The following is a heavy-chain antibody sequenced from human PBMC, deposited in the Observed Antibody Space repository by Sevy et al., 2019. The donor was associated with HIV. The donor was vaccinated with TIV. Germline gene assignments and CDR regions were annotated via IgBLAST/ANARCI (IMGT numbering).Heavy chain of an antibody. Sequence: GGSLRLSCGASAFTFSKAWMSWVRQAPGKGLEWVGRIKSKTDGGTTDYAAPVKGRFTISRDDSNNTLYLQMNSLKTADTAVYYCTTEADYGDYAFDYWGQGTLVTVSS. V-gene: IGHV3-15*01. CDR2: IKSKTDGGTT. J-gene: IGHJ4*02. D-gene: IGHD4-17*01. CDR3: TTEADYGDYAFDY. CDR1: AFTFSKAW.